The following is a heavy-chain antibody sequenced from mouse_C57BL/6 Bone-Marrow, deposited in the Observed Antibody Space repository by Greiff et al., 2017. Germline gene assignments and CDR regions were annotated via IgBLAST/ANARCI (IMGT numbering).Heavy chain of an antibody. CDR1: GFTFTDYY. D-gene: IGHD6-5*01. J-gene: IGHJ4*01. Sequence: EVKVVESGGGLVQPGGSLSLSCAASGFTFTDYYMSWVRQPPGKALEWLGFIRKKANGYTTEYSASVKGRFTISRDNSQSILYLQLNALRAEDSATYYCARYTSYAFYAMDYWGQGTSVTVSS. CDR3: ARYTSYAFYAMDY. V-gene: IGHV7-3*01. CDR2: IRKKANGYTT.